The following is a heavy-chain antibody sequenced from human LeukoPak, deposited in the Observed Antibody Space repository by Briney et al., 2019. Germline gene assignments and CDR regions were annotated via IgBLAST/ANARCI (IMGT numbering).Heavy chain of an antibody. D-gene: IGHD3-22*01. J-gene: IGHJ4*02. CDR2: IYYSGST. CDR3: ARYNYYDTSAYYPYYFDY. CDR1: GDSISSGGFY. V-gene: IGHV4-31*03. Sequence: SETLSLTCTVSGDSISSGGFYWSWIRQHPGKGLEWIGYIYYSGSTYYNPSLKSRVTMSVDTSKNQFSLKLSSVTAADTAVYLCARYNYYDTSAYYPYYFDYWGRGTLVTVSS.